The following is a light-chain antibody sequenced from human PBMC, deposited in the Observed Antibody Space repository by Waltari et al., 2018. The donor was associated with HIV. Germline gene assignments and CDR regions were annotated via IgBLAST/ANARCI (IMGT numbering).Light chain of an antibody. CDR1: DIDLGLYKF. J-gene: IGLJ2*01. V-gene: IGLV2-14*03. CDR2: DVD. Sequence: AVTQPASVSGLPGQSTTISCTVDDIDLGLYKFVSWYQQHSDKPPRLLLPDVDSRDSGVWDPFSGPMSGNTASLTISGLRAEDEGHYYCASFTDDNTVIFGGGTEVTVL. CDR3: ASFTDDNTVI.